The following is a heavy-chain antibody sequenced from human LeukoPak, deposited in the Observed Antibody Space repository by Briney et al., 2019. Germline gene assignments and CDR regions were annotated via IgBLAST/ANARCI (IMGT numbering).Heavy chain of an antibody. D-gene: IGHD7-27*01. CDR3: ATGDHSFDN. V-gene: IGHV4-4*07. J-gene: IGHJ4*02. CDR1: GASLTIYY. CDR2: YASGTT. Sequence: SETLSLTCSVSGASLTIYYWNWIRQPAGKGLEWIGRYASGTTTHNPSLKRQFTMSIDTSKNQISLKLTSVTAADTAVYYCATGDHSFDNWGQGTLVTVTP.